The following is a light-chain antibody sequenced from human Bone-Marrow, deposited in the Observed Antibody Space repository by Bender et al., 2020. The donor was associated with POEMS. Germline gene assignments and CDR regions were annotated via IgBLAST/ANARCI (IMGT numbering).Light chain of an antibody. CDR3: CSYAGSYSFVV. CDR2: DVN. CDR1: TSDVGGYKY. J-gene: IGLJ2*01. V-gene: IGLV2-11*01. Sequence: QSALTQPASVSGSPGQSITISCTGTTSDVGGYKYVSWYQQHPGKAPKLMMYDVNKRPSGVPDRFSGSKSGNSASLTISGLQADDEAYYYCCSYAGSYSFVVFGGGTKLTVL.